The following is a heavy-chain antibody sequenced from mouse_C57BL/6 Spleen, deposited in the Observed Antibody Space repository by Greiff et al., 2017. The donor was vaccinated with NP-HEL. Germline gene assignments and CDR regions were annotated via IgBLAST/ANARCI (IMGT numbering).Heavy chain of an antibody. Sequence: QVQLQQPGAELVRPGSSVKLSCKASGYTFTSYWMHWVNQRPIQGLEWIGNIDPSDSETHYNQKFKDKATLTVDKSSSTAYMQLSSLTSEDSAVYYCARGYYDYRYWYFDVWGTGTTVTVSS. CDR1: GYTFTSYW. J-gene: IGHJ1*03. CDR2: IDPSDSET. V-gene: IGHV1-52*01. D-gene: IGHD2-4*01. CDR3: ARGYYDYRYWYFDV.